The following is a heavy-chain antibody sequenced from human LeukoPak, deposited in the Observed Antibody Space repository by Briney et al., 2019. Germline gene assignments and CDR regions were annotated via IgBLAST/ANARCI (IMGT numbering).Heavy chain of an antibody. J-gene: IGHJ4*02. V-gene: IGHV3-23*01. D-gene: IGHD3-10*01. CDR3: AKGEGAMVRGIVDY. CDR1: GFTFSFYA. Sequence: GGSLRLSCAASGFTFSFYALYWVRQAPGKGLEWVSAISGSGGSTSYADSVKGRFTISRDNSKNPLYLQMNSLRAEDTAVYYCAKGEGAMVRGIVDYWGQGTLVTVSS. CDR2: ISGSGGST.